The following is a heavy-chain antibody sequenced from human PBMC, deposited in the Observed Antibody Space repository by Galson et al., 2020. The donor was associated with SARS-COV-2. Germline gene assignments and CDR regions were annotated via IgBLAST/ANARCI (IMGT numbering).Heavy chain of an antibody. J-gene: IGHJ3*02. V-gene: IGHV3-64D*06. D-gene: IGHD3-22*01. CDR2: ISSNGGST. CDR3: VKGYYYDSSGYYCFAFDI. CDR1: GFTFSSYA. Sequence: GGSLRLSCSASGFTFSSYAMHWVRQAPGKGLEYVSAISSNGGSTYYADSVKGRFTISRDNSKNTLYLQMSSLRAEDTAVYYCVKGYYYDSSGYYCFAFDIWGQGTMVTVSS.